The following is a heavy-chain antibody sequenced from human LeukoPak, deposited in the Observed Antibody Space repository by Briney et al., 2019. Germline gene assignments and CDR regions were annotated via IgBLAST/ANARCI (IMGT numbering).Heavy chain of an antibody. CDR2: ISSSGNTT. V-gene: IGHV3-11*04. CDR3: ASGEGDYYDSSGYSDY. CDR1: GFTFSDYY. Sequence: GGSLRLSRAASGFTFSDYYMSWLRQAPGKGLEWVSYISSSGNTTYHADSVKGRFTISRDNAKNSLYLQMSSLRAEDTAVYYCASGEGDYYDSSGYSDYWGQGTLVTVSS. J-gene: IGHJ4*02. D-gene: IGHD3-22*01.